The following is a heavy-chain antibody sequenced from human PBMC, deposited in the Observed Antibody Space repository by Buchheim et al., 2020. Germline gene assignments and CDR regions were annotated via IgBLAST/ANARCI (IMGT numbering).Heavy chain of an antibody. CDR1: GYTFSDFW. D-gene: IGHD6-19*01. J-gene: IGHJ5*02. V-gene: IGHV5-51*01. Sequence: EVQLVQSGAEVKKPGESLKISCKGSGYTFSDFWIAWVRQMPGKGLEWMGIIYPGDSDTRYSPSFQGQVTISADKSINTAYPQWSSLKASDTAMYYCARQVAVAGWFDPWGQGTL. CDR2: IYPGDSDT. CDR3: ARQVAVAGWFDP.